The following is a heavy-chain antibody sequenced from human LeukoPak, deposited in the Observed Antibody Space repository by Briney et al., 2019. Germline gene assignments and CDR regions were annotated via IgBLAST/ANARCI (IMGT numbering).Heavy chain of an antibody. CDR3: ARGSRSSSPFDY. CDR1: GGSFSGYY. D-gene: IGHD6-13*01. CDR2: INHSGST. Sequence: SETLSLTGAVYGGSFSGYYWSWIRQPPGKGLEWIGEINHSGSTNYNPSLKSRVTISVDTSKNQSSLKLSSVTAADTAVYYCARGSRSSSPFDYWGQGTLVTVSS. V-gene: IGHV4-34*01. J-gene: IGHJ4*02.